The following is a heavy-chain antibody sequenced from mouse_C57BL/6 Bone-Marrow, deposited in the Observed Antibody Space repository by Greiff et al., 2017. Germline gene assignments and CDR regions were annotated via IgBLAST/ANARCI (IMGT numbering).Heavy chain of an antibody. CDR2: IYPGDGDT. J-gene: IGHJ3*01. V-gene: IGHV1-82*01. CDR1: GYAFSRSW. CDR3: ARGYYDYDGGAWFAY. Sequence: VQVVESLPYLVKPGASVPISCKSSGYAFSRSWLNWLKQRPGTGLEWIGRIYPGDGDTNYNGKFKGKATLTADKSSSTAYMQLSSLTSEDSAVYFCARGYYDYDGGAWFAYWGQGTLVTVSA. D-gene: IGHD2-4*01.